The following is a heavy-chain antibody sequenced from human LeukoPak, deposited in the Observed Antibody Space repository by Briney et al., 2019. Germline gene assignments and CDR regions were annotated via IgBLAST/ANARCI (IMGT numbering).Heavy chain of an antibody. CDR3: ARDQSQAGPTTVDY. Sequence: GGSLRLSCVASGLTFSNSWMHWVRQVPGKGLLWVWRINIDGTNTKYADSVKGRFTISRDNAKNTLYLQMNTLRAEDTAVYYCARDQSQAGPTTVDYWGQGTLVTISS. J-gene: IGHJ4*02. V-gene: IGHV3-74*03. D-gene: IGHD1-14*01. CDR1: GLTFSNSW. CDR2: INIDGTNT.